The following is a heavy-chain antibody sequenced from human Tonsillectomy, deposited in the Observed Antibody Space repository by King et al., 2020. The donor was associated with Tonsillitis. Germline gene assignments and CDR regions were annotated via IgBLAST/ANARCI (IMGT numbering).Heavy chain of an antibody. CDR3: VRQAANDEVDY. CDR2: IYPGDSDA. J-gene: IGHJ4*02. CDR1: GYSFAYYY. Sequence: QLVQSGAEVKKPGESLKISCKGSGYSFAYYYIAWVRQMPGKGLEWVGLIYPGDSDATYSPSFQGQVAISADKSITTAYLQWGSLKASDTAIYYCVRQAANDEVDYWGQGTLVTVSS. V-gene: IGHV5-51*01.